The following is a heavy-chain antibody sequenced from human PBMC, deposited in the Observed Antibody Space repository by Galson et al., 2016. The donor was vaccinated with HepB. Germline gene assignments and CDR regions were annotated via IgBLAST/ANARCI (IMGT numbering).Heavy chain of an antibody. V-gene: IGHV3-7*03. CDR3: ATELRSWQKGGLDS. J-gene: IGHJ4*02. CDR2: IAKDGGEK. D-gene: IGHD4-17*01. Sequence: SLRLSCAASGFAFSDSYMGWIRQAPGKGLEWVANIAKDGGEKNYVDSLKGRFAISRDNAKNSLYLQMNSLRVEDTAVYYCATELRSWQKGGLDSWGQGTLVTVSS. CDR1: GFAFSDSY.